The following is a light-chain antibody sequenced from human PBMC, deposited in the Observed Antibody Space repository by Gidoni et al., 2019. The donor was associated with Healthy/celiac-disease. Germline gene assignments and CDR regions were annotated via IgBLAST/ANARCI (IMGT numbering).Light chain of an antibody. CDR1: QGISSY. Sequence: DIQLTQSPSCLSASVGDRVTITCRASQGISSYLAWYQQKPGKAPKLLIYAASTLQSGVPSRFSGSGSGTEFTLTISSLQPEDFATYFCQQLNSYPHFGPGTKVDIK. CDR2: AAS. V-gene: IGKV1-9*01. CDR3: QQLNSYPH. J-gene: IGKJ3*01.